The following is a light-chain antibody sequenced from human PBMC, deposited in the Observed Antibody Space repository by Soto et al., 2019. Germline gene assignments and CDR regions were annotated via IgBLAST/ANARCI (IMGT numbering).Light chain of an antibody. V-gene: IGLV2-14*01. CDR1: SSDVGGYNY. CDR3: SSYTSNSTPWV. Sequence: QSVLTQPASVSGSPGQSITISCTATSSDVGGYNYVSWYRQHPGKAPKLMIYEVSNRPSGVSNRFSGSKSGNTASLTISGLQAEDEADYYCSSYTSNSTPWVFGGGTKLTVL. J-gene: IGLJ3*02. CDR2: EVS.